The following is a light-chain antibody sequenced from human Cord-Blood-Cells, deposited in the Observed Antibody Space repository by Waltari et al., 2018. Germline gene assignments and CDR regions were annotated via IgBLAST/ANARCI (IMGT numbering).Light chain of an antibody. J-gene: IGLJ3*02. CDR3: SSYAGSNNWV. V-gene: IGLV2-8*01. Sequence: QSALTQPPSASGSPGQSVTIPCTGTSSDVGGYNYVSWYQQHPGKAPKLMMYEVSKRHSGVPDRFAGSKSGNTASLTVSGLQAEYEADYYCSSYAGSNNWVFGGGTKLTVL. CDR2: EVS. CDR1: SSDVGGYNY.